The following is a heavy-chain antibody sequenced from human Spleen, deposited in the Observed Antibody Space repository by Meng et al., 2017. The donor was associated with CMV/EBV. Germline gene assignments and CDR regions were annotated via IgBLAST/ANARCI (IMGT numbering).Heavy chain of an antibody. D-gene: IGHD4/OR15-4a*01. CDR1: GFAFDNYA. Sequence: GESLKISCAASGFAFDNYAMSWVRQAPGKGLEWVSAISGSGRSIYYAASVKGRFTISRDNSKNTLYLQMNSLRAGDTAVYYCAKDDYNSSPRRFDSWGQGTLVTVSS. V-gene: IGHV3-23*01. J-gene: IGHJ5*01. CDR2: ISGSGRSI. CDR3: AKDDYNSSPRRFDS.